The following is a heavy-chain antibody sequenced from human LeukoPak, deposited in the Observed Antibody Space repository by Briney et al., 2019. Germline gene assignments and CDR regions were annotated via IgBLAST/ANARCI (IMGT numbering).Heavy chain of an antibody. CDR2: ISGSGVST. D-gene: IGHD1-14*01. CDR1: GFSFSNYA. Sequence: PGGSLRLSCATSGFSFSNYAMNWVRQAPGKGLEWVSSISGSGVSTYYADSVKGRFTISRDNSKNTLFLQINSLRAEDTAVYYCAKPAKTDYADYWGQGTLVTVSS. J-gene: IGHJ4*02. CDR3: AKPAKTDYADY. V-gene: IGHV3-23*01.